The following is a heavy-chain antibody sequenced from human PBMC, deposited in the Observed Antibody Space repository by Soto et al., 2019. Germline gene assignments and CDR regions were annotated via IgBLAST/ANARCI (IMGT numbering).Heavy chain of an antibody. Sequence: SETLSLTCTVSGCSISSYYWSWIRQSPGKGLEWMGHIYDSGSTYSNPSVESRASISVDTSKNQFSLKLTSVTDADTAVYYCARGPAGDKVDYWGQGTLVTVSS. CDR1: GCSISSYY. J-gene: IGHJ4*02. CDR3: ARGPAGDKVDY. CDR2: IYDSGST. V-gene: IGHV4-4*09. D-gene: IGHD7-27*01.